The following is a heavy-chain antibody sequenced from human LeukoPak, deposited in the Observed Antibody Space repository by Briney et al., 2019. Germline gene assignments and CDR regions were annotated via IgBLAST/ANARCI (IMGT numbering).Heavy chain of an antibody. J-gene: IGHJ4*02. CDR2: IKQDGSEK. CDR3: ARIYPSGTEFDY. Sequence: GGSLRPSCAASGFTFSDYYMSWIRQAPGKGLEWVANIKQDGSEKYYVDSVKGRFTISRDNAKNSLYLQMNSLRAEDTAVYYCARIYPSGTEFDYWGQGTLVTVSS. D-gene: IGHD2-15*01. V-gene: IGHV3-7*01. CDR1: GFTFSDYY.